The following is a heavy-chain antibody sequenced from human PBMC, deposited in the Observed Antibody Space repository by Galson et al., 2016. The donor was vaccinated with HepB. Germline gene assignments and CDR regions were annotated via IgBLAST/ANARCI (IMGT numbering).Heavy chain of an antibody. J-gene: IGHJ3*01. CDR1: GLTFSTYW. CDR2: LNQDGSLK. Sequence: SLRLSCAASGLTFSTYWMNWVRQAPGKGLEWVANLNQDGSLKYHADSVRGRFTISGDNAKESVYLQMNSLRAADTAVYYCAKWNFAADLWGQGTVVTVSS. CDR3: AKWNFAADL. D-gene: IGHD1-7*01. V-gene: IGHV3-7*01.